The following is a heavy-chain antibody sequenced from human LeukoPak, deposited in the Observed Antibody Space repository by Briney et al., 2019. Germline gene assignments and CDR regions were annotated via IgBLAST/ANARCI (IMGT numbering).Heavy chain of an antibody. CDR3: AKGDSSSSRTPIDY. Sequence: GGSLRLSCAASGFTFSSYWMSWVRQAPGKGLEWVSAISGSGGSTYYADSVKGRFTISRDNSKNTLYLQMNSLRAEDTAVYYCAKGDSSSSRTPIDYWGQGTLVTVSS. D-gene: IGHD6-6*01. V-gene: IGHV3-23*01. CDR2: ISGSGGST. CDR1: GFTFSSYW. J-gene: IGHJ4*02.